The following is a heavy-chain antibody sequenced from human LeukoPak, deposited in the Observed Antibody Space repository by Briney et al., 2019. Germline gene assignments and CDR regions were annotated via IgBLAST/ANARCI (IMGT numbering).Heavy chain of an antibody. J-gene: IGHJ4*02. V-gene: IGHV4-59*12. Sequence: SETLSLTCTVSGGSINNYFWSWIRQPPGKGLECIAYIYYSDSTKYKPSLKSRDTVSVDTSKNQFSLKLRSVTAADAAVYYCGRDGPPSNGAVAGSLAHEYWGQGTLVTVSS. CDR1: GGSINNYF. CDR2: IYYSDST. D-gene: IGHD6-19*01. CDR3: GRDGPPSNGAVAGSLAHEY.